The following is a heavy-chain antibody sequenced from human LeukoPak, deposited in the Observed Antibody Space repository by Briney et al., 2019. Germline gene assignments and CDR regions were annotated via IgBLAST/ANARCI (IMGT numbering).Heavy chain of an antibody. D-gene: IGHD4-17*01. Sequence: SETLSLTCAVYGGSFSGYYWSWIRQPPGKGLEWIGEINHSGSTNYNPSLKSRVTISVDTSKNQLSLKLSSVTAADTAVYYCARDSYGDYSIDYWGQGTLVTVSS. V-gene: IGHV4-34*01. CDR3: ARDSYGDYSIDY. CDR2: INHSGST. J-gene: IGHJ4*02. CDR1: GGSFSGYY.